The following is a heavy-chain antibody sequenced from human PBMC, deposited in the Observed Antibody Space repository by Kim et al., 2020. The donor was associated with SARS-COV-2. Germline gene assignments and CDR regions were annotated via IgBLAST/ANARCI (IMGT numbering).Heavy chain of an antibody. CDR1: GYTFTSYG. CDR2: ISAYNGNT. D-gene: IGHD3-10*01. Sequence: ASVKVSCKASGYTFTSYGISWVRQAPGQGLEWMGWISAYNGNTNYAQKLQGRVTMTTDTSTSTAYMELRSLRSDDTAVYYCARDWPIWFGESYYRFDPWGQGTLVTVSS. CDR3: ARDWPIWFGESYYRFDP. V-gene: IGHV1-18*01. J-gene: IGHJ5*02.